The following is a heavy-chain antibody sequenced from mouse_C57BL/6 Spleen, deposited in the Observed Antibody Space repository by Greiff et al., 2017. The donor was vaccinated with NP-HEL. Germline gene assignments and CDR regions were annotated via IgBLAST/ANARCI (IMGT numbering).Heavy chain of an antibody. CDR1: GFSFNTYA. CDR2: IRSKSNNYAT. V-gene: IGHV10-1*01. J-gene: IGHJ1*03. Sequence: EVMLVESGGGLVQPKGSLKLSCAASGFSFNTYAMNWVRQAPGKGLEWVARIRSKSNNYATYYADSVKDRFTISRDDSESMLYLQMNNLKTEDTAMYYCVRQDYGSSYPWWYFDVWGTGTTVTVSS. D-gene: IGHD1-1*01. CDR3: VRQDYGSSYPWWYFDV.